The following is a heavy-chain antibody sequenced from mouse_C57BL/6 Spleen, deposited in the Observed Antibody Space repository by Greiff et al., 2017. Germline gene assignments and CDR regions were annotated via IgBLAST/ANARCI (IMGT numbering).Heavy chain of an antibody. D-gene: IGHD2-10*02. J-gene: IGHJ2*01. CDR3: ARLGMWGYY. CDR2: IDPSDSET. CDR1: GYTFTSYW. Sequence: VQLQQPGAELVRPGSSVKLSCKASGYTFTSYWMHWVKQRPIQGLEWIGNIDPSDSETHYTQKFKDKATLTVDKSSSTAYMQLSSLTSEDSAVYYCARLGMWGYYWGQGTTLTVSS. V-gene: IGHV1-52*01.